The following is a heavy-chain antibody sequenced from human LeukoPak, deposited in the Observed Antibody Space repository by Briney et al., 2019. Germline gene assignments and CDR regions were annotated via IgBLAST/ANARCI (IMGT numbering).Heavy chain of an antibody. CDR3: ARVSGSYRWYFDY. Sequence: SETLSLTCTVSGGSISSGSYDWSWIRQPAGKGLEWIGRIYTSGSTNYNPSLKSRVTISVDTSKNQFSLKLSSVTAADTAVYYCARVSGSYRWYFDYWGQGTLVTVFS. J-gene: IGHJ4*02. CDR1: GGSISSGSYD. V-gene: IGHV4-61*02. D-gene: IGHD1-26*01. CDR2: IYTSGST.